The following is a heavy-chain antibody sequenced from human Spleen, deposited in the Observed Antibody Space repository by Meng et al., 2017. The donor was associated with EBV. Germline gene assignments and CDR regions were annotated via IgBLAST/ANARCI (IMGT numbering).Heavy chain of an antibody. V-gene: IGHV4-39*01. CDR3: ARLGDYGEYFFDY. D-gene: IGHD4-17*01. CDR2: IYKSGAT. Sequence: QVSGPALVNPSWPLSPTGPGLCGSITPSNSSWAWIRQPPGKGLEWLGRIYKSGATYHNPSLKSRVTISVDTLKNQFFLKLNSVTAADTAVYYCARLGDYGEYFFDYWGLGTLVTVSS. J-gene: IGHJ4*02. CDR1: CGSITPSNSS.